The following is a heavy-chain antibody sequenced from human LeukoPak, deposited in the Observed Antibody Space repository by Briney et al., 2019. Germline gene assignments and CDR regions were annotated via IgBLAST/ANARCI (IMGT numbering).Heavy chain of an antibody. CDR3: ARAGGGNPRYSSSWYQNWFDP. J-gene: IGHJ5*02. D-gene: IGHD6-13*01. V-gene: IGHV1-18*01. CDR2: ISAYNGNT. CDR1: GYTFTSYG. Sequence: ASVKVSCKASGYTFTSYGISWVRQAPGQGLEWMGWISAYNGNTNYAQKLQGRVTMTTDTSTSTAYMELRSLRSDDTAVYYCARAGGGNPRYSSSWYQNWFDPWGQGTLVTVSS.